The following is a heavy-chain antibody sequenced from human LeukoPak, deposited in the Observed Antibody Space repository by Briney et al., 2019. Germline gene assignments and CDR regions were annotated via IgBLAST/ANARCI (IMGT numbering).Heavy chain of an antibody. CDR3: VTMVRGATNWFDP. CDR2: INHSGST. Sequence: SETLSLTCAVYGGSFSGYYWSWIRQPPGKGLEWIGEINHSGSTNYNPSLKSRVTISVDTSKNQFSLRLSSVTAADTAVYYCVTMVRGATNWFDPWGQGTLVNVSS. CDR1: GGSFSGYY. V-gene: IGHV4-34*01. J-gene: IGHJ5*02. D-gene: IGHD3-10*01.